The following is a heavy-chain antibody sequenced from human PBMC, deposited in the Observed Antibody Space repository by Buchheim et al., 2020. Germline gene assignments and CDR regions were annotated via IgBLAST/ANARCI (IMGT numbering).Heavy chain of an antibody. CDR1: GDSISSDNW. D-gene: IGHD3-3*01. J-gene: IGHJ5*02. CDR3: AREDFWFDP. Sequence: QVQLQESGPGLVKPSQTLSLTCTVSGDSISSDNWWSWVRQSPEKGLEWIGDVHHSGRTNSNPSLKSRVTISIDKFQNQFSLRLTSLSAADTAVYYCAREDFWFDPWGQGTL. CDR2: VHHSGRT. V-gene: IGHV4/OR15-8*02.